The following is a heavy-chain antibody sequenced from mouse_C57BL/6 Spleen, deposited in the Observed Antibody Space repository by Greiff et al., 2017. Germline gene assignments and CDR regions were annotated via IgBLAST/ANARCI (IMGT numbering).Heavy chain of an antibody. V-gene: IGHV1-69*01. D-gene: IGHD3-3*01. CDR3: ARGGTYYAMYY. J-gene: IGHJ4*01. CDR2: IDPSDSYT. CDR1: GYTFTSYW. Sequence: QVQLQQPGAELVMPGASVKLSCKASGYTFTSYWMHWVKQRPGQGLEWIGEIDPSDSYTNYNQKFKGKSTLTVDKSSSTAYMQLSSLTSVDSAVYYCARGGTYYAMYYWGHRDSVTVSP.